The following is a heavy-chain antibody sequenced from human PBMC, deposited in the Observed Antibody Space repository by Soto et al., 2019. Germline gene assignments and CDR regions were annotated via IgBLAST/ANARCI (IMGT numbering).Heavy chain of an antibody. CDR3: AHSFMRPYSDGPGDFDY. CDR2: IYWNDDK. V-gene: IGHV2-5*01. D-gene: IGHD5-18*01. J-gene: IGHJ4*02. CDR1: GFSLSTSGVG. Sequence: QITLKESGPTLVKPTQTLTLTCTFSGFSLSTSGVGVGWIRQPPGKALGWLALIYWNDDKRYSPSLKSRLTSTKDTSKNQVVLTMTNMDPVDTATYHCAHSFMRPYSDGPGDFDYWGQGTLVTVSS.